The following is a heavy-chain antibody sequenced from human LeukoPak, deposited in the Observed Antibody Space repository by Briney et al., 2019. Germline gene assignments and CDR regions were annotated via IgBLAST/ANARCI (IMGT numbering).Heavy chain of an antibody. D-gene: IGHD3-10*01. CDR3: ARVSKPGWFDYYYMDV. V-gene: IGHV3-30*04. CDR1: GFTFSSYA. Sequence: GGSLRLSCAASGFTFSSYAMSWVRQAPGKGLEWLAVVLSDGSDQYYGDSVQGRFTVSRDNSKNTLYLQMDNLRFEDTAVYYCARVSKPGWFDYYYMDVWGKGTTVIVSS. CDR2: VLSDGSDQ. J-gene: IGHJ6*03.